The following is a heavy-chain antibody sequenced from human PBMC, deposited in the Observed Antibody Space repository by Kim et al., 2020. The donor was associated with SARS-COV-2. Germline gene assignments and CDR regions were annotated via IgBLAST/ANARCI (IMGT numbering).Heavy chain of an antibody. D-gene: IGHD4-17*01. CDR3: RRGHYGHC. CDR2: IKEDGSEK. Sequence: GGSPRLSCTGSGFTFSSFWMNWVRQVPGKGLEWVANIKEDGSEKYYVDSVKGRFTISRDNDKNSLYLQMNSLRAEGTAVYYCRRGHYGHCWGQGTQVTFSS. CDR1: GFTFSSFW. V-gene: IGHV3-7*01. J-gene: IGHJ4*02.